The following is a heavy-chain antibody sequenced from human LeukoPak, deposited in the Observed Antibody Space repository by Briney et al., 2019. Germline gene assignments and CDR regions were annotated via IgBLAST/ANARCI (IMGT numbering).Heavy chain of an antibody. CDR1: GGSISSYY. CDR2: IYYSGST. J-gene: IGHJ5*02. V-gene: IGHV4-59*01. D-gene: IGHD6-13*01. Sequence: PSETLSLTCTVSGGSISSYYWSWIRQPPGKGLEWIGYIYYSGSTNYNPSLKSRVTISVDTSKNQFSLKLSSVTAADTAVYYCARDPIAAAGFTSTNWFDPWGQGTLVTVSS. CDR3: ARDPIAAAGFTSTNWFDP.